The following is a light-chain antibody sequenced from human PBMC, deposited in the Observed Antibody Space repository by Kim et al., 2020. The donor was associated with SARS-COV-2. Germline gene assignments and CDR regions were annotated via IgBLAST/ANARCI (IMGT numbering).Light chain of an antibody. V-gene: IGKV3-20*01. J-gene: IGKJ1*01. CDR1: QSVSSSY. CDR3: QQDGSSPPT. CDR2: GAS. Sequence: EIVLTQSPGTLSLSPGERATLSCRASQSVSSSYFAWYQQKPGQAPRLLVFGASSRATGIPDRFSGSGSGTDFTLTISRLEPEDFAVYYCQQDGSSPPTFGQGTKVDIK.